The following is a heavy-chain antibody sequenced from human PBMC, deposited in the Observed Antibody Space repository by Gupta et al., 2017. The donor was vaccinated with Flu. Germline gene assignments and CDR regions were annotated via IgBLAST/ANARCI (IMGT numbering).Heavy chain of an antibody. CDR2: IYYSGST. D-gene: IGHD4-17*01. J-gene: IGHJ6*02. V-gene: IGHV4-31*03. CDR1: GGSISSGGYY. CDR3: AREDLTTPYYYYYYGMDV. Sequence: QVQLQESGPGLVKPSQTLSLTCTVSGGSISSGGYYWSWIRQHPGKGLDWIGYIYYSGSTYYNPSLKSRVTISVDTSKNQFSLKLSSVTAADTAVYYCAREDLTTPYYYYYYGMDVWGQGTTVTVSS.